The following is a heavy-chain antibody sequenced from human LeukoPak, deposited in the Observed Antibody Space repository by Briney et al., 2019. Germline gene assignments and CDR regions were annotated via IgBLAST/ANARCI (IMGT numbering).Heavy chain of an antibody. V-gene: IGHV4-39*01. D-gene: IGHD3-3*01. J-gene: IGHJ4*02. CDR1: GGSISSSSYY. Sequence: SETLSLTCTVSGGSISSSSYYWGWIRQPPGKGLEWIGSIYYSGSTYYNPSLKSRVTISVDTSKNQFSLKLSSVPAADTAVYYCARSTIGTIFGVVPLFDYWGQGTLVTVSS. CDR2: IYYSGST. CDR3: ARSTIGTIFGVVPLFDY.